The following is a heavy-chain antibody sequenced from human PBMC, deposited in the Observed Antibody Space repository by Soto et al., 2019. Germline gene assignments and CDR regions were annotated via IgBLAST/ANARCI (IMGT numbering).Heavy chain of an antibody. CDR3: ARGAAAGSRPVDY. V-gene: IGHV1-3*01. CDR2: INAGHGNT. D-gene: IGHD6-13*01. Sequence: QVQRVQSGAEVKKPGASVKVSCKASGYTFTSYAMHLVRQAPGQSLEWMGWINAGHGNTKYSQKFQGRVTITRDTSESTAYMEMSSLRSEDTAVYYCARGAAAGSRPVDYWGQGTLVTVSS. CDR1: GYTFTSYA. J-gene: IGHJ4*02.